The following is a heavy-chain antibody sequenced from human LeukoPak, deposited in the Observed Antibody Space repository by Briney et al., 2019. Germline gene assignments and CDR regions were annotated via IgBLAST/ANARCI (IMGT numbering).Heavy chain of an antibody. V-gene: IGHV4-61*01. D-gene: IGHD3-22*01. CDR3: ARDTRSYDTSGYYYFDY. Sequence: PSETLSLTCTVSGGSVSSGSYYWSWIRQPPGKGLEWIGYIYDSGSTNYNPSLKSRVSISVDTSKNQFSLKLSSVTAADAAVYYCARDTRSYDTSGYYYFDYWGQGALVTVSS. CDR1: GGSVSSGSYY. CDR2: IYDSGST. J-gene: IGHJ4*02.